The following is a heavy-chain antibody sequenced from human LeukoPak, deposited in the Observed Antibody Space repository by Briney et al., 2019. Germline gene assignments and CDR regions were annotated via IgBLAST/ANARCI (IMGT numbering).Heavy chain of an antibody. V-gene: IGHV4-59*01. Sequence: SETLSLTCTVSGGSISSYYWSWIRQPLGKGLEWIGYIYYSGSTNYNPSLKSRVTISVDTSKNQFSLKLSSVTAADTAVYYCARAPRHGYSSSWFDYWGQGTLVTVSS. D-gene: IGHD6-13*01. CDR2: IYYSGST. J-gene: IGHJ4*02. CDR3: ARAPRHGYSSSWFDY. CDR1: GGSISSYY.